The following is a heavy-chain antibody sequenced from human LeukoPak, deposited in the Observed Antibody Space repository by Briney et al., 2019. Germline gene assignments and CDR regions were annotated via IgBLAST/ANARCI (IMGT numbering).Heavy chain of an antibody. J-gene: IGHJ4*02. V-gene: IGHV3-48*01. CDR3: ARVDY. Sequence: GGSLRLSCAASGFTFSVYAMNWVRQAPGKGLEWVSGITSSGNTVYYADSVKGRFTITRDNAKNSLYLQMNSLRPEDTAVYYCARVDYWGRGTLVTVSS. CDR1: GFTFSVYA. CDR2: ITSSGNTV.